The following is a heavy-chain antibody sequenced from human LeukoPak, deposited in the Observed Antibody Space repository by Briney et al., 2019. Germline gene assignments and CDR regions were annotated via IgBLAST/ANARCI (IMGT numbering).Heavy chain of an antibody. J-gene: IGHJ4*02. CDR2: IYYSGST. Sequence: PSETLSLTCTVSGGSISSYYWSWIRQPPGKGLEWVGSIYYSGSTNYNPSLKSRVTISVDTCKTQFSLKLSSVTAADTVVYYCASRGIGSGYYLGYWGQGTLVTVSS. CDR3: ASRGIGSGYYLGY. D-gene: IGHD3-22*01. V-gene: IGHV4-59*08. CDR1: GGSISSYY.